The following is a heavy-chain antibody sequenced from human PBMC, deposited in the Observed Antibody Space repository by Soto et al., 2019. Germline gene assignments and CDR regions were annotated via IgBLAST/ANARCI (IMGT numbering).Heavy chain of an antibody. Sequence: SETLSLTCTVSGGSISSGDYYWSWIRQPPGKGLEWIGYIYYSGSTYYNPSLKSRVTISVDTSKNQFSLDLNSVTAADTAMYFCAAELSGYSYGPGDLYWGQGTLVTVSS. V-gene: IGHV4-30-4*01. CDR3: AAELSGYSYGPGDLY. D-gene: IGHD6-13*01. J-gene: IGHJ4*02. CDR1: GGSISSGDYY. CDR2: IYYSGST.